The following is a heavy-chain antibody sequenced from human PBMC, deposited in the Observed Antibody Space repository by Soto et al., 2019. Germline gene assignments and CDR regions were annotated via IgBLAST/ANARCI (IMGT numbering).Heavy chain of an antibody. V-gene: IGHV3-64D*08. Sequence: GGSLRLSCSASGFTFSSYAMHWVRQAPGKGLEYVSAISSNGGSTYYADSVKGRFTISRDNSKNTLYLQMSSLRAEDTAVYYCVKSYTAEDWYFDLWGRGTLVTVSS. CDR2: ISSNGGST. CDR1: GFTFSSYA. D-gene: IGHD3-10*01. J-gene: IGHJ2*01. CDR3: VKSYTAEDWYFDL.